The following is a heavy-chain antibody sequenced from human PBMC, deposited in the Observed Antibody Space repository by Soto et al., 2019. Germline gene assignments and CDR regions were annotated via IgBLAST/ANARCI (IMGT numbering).Heavy chain of an antibody. V-gene: IGHV1-8*01. D-gene: IGHD4-17*01. J-gene: IGHJ5*02. Sequence: QVQLVQSGAEVRKPGASVRVYCKATGYSVTRHDISWLRQAAGQGLEWMGWMNPNSGNAVYAQKFQGRVTMTRNTSITTTDIEVTSLKSEDTAVYFYARGAYDDYSHWFDPWGQGTLVTVSS. CDR3: ARGAYDDYSHWFDP. CDR1: GYSVTRHD. CDR2: MNPNSGNA.